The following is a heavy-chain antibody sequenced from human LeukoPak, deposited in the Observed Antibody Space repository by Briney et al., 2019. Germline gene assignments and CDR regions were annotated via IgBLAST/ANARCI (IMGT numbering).Heavy chain of an antibody. D-gene: IGHD3-3*01. CDR1: GYTFTSYD. CDR3: ARTYYDFWSGYSHYYYYGMDV. J-gene: IGHJ6*02. Sequence: ASVKVSCKASGYTFTSYDINWVRQATGQGLEWMGWMNPNSGNTGYAQKFQGRVTMTRNTSISTAYMELSSLRSEDTAVYYCARTYYDFWSGYSHYYYYGMDVWGQGTTVTVSS. CDR2: MNPNSGNT. V-gene: IGHV1-8*01.